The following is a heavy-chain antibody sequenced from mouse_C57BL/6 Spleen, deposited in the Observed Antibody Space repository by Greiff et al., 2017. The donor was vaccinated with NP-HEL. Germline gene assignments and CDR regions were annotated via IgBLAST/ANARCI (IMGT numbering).Heavy chain of an antibody. D-gene: IGHD1-1*01. CDR2: IDPETGGT. J-gene: IGHJ4*01. Sequence: QVQLQQSGAELVRPGASVTLSCKASGYTFTDYEMHWVKQTPVHGLEWIGAIDPETGGTAYNQKFKGKAILTADKSSSTAYMELRSLTSEDSAVYYCTCYYGSSYGAMDYWGQGTSVTVSS. CDR1: GYTFTDYE. CDR3: TCYYGSSYGAMDY. V-gene: IGHV1-15*01.